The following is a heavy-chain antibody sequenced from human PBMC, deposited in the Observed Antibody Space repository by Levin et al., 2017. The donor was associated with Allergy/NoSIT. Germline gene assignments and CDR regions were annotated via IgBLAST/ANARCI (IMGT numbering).Heavy chain of an antibody. Sequence: GGSLRLSCAASGFTLSSYSVHWVRQAPGKGLEWVAVISYDGRIKYYADSVRGRFTISRDNSKNTLYLQMNSLRAEDTAEYYCARAVSTYGSQRNFDYWGQGTLVTVSS. D-gene: IGHD4-11*01. CDR2: ISYDGRIK. CDR3: ARAVSTYGSQRNFDY. CDR1: GFTLSSYS. V-gene: IGHV3-30*04. J-gene: IGHJ4*02.